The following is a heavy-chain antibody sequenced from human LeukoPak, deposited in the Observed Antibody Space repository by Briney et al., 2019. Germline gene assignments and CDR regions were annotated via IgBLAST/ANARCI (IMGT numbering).Heavy chain of an antibody. CDR3: VKGLTIGALDY. D-gene: IGHD4/OR15-4a*01. CDR2: ISSNGGST. CDR1: GFTFSSYA. J-gene: IGHJ4*02. Sequence: RGSLRLSCSASGFTFSSYAMHWVRQAPGKGLEYVSAISSNGGSTYYADSVRGRFTISRDNSKNTLYLQMSSLRAEDTAVFYCVKGLTIGALDYWGQGTLVTVSS. V-gene: IGHV3-64D*06.